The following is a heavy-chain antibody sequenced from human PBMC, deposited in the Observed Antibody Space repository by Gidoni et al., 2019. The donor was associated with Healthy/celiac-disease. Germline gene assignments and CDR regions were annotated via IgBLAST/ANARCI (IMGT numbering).Heavy chain of an antibody. J-gene: IGHJ6*02. CDR1: GGSISSSSYY. D-gene: IGHD3-10*01. CDR3: ARDSSVKTHKNYGMDV. Sequence: QLQLQESGPGLVKPSETLSLTCTVSGGSISSSSYYWGWIRQPPGKGLEWIGSIYYSGSTYYNPSLKSRVTISVDTSKNQFSLKLSSVTAADTAVYYCARDSSVKTHKNYGMDVWGQGTTVTVSS. V-gene: IGHV4-39*07. CDR2: IYYSGST.